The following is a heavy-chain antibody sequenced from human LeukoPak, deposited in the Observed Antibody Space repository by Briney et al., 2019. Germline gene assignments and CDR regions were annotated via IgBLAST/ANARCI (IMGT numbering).Heavy chain of an antibody. CDR2: ISYDGSNK. CDR3: AKDGDSMTTDYYYYGMDV. CDR1: GFTFSSYG. V-gene: IGHV3-30*18. Sequence: PGGSLRLSCAASGFTFSSYGMHWVRQAPDKGLEWVAVISYDGSNKYYADSVKGRFTISRDNSKNTLYLQMNSLRAEDTAVYCCAKDGDSMTTDYYYYGMDVWGQGTTVTVSS. J-gene: IGHJ6*02. D-gene: IGHD4-11*01.